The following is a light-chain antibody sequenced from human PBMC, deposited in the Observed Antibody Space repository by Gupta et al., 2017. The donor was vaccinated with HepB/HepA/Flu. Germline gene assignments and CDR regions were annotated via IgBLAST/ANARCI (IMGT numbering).Light chain of an antibody. Sequence: EDRPHPPPGPGSPGQTASITCSGDKLGDKYACWYQQQPGQSPVLVIYQDNKRPSGIPERFSGSNSGNTATLTISGTQAMDEADYYCQAWDSSTAWVFGGGTKLTVL. CDR2: QDN. CDR1: KLGDKY. CDR3: QAWDSSTAWV. J-gene: IGLJ3*02. V-gene: IGLV3-1*01.